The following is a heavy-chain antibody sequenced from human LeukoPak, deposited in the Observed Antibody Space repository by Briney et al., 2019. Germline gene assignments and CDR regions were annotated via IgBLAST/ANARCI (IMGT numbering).Heavy chain of an antibody. V-gene: IGHV4-59*08. CDR2: IYYSGST. CDR1: GGSFSGYY. Sequence: SETLSLTCAVYGGSFSGYYWSWIRQPPGKGLEWIGYIYYSGSTNYNPSLKSRVTISVDTSKNQFSLKLSSVTAADTAVYYCARGNYGYGRTFQHWGQGTLVTVSS. CDR3: ARGNYGYGRTFQH. J-gene: IGHJ1*01. D-gene: IGHD5-18*01.